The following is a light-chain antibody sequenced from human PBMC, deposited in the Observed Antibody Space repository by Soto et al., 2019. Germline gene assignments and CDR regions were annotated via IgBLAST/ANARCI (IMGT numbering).Light chain of an antibody. V-gene: IGKV1-5*03. CDR3: QYYNDYCWT. Sequence: DIQLTQSPSTLSASVGDRVTITCRAIQTISSWLAWYQQKPGKAPNLVIYKTSNLESGVPSRFSGSGSGTEFTLTISSLQPDDFATYYCQYYNDYCWTFGQGTKVEIK. J-gene: IGKJ1*01. CDR1: QTISSW. CDR2: KTS.